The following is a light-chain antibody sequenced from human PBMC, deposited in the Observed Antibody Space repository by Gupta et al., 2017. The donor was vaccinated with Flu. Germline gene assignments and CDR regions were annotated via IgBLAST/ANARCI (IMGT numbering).Light chain of an antibody. Sequence: SSELTQDPAVSVALGQTVRITCQGDSLRSYYASWYQQKPGQAPVLVIYGKNNRPSGVPDRFSGSSSGNTASLTTTGAQAEDEADYYCNSRDNSNKHPWVFGGGTKLTVL. J-gene: IGLJ3*02. CDR3: NSRDNSNKHPWV. V-gene: IGLV3-19*01. CDR1: SLRSYY. CDR2: GKN.